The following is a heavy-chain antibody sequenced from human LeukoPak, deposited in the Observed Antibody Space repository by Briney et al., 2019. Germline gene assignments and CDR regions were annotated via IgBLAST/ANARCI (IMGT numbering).Heavy chain of an antibody. J-gene: IGHJ4*02. V-gene: IGHV3-30*04. CDR3: ARGGLQVVPAAIGAY. D-gene: IGHD2-2*01. CDR1: GFTFSSYA. Sequence: PGRSLRLSCAASGFTFSSYAMHWVRQAPGKGLEWVAVISYDGSNKYYEDSVKGRFTISRDNFKNTLYLQMNSLRAEDTAVYYCARGGLQVVPAAIGAYWGQGTLV. CDR2: ISYDGSNK.